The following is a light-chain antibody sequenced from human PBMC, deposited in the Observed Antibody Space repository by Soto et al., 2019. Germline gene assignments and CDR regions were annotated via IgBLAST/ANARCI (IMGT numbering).Light chain of an antibody. Sequence: EIVMTQSPATLSVSPGEKATLPCRASETVATNLAWYQQKPGQAPRLLISGASTRAAGISDRFRGSGSGTEFTLTISSLRSEDSAIYYCQQYFEWPPMTFGQGTKV. V-gene: IGKV3-15*01. CDR3: QQYFEWPPMT. J-gene: IGKJ1*01. CDR1: ETVATN. CDR2: GAS.